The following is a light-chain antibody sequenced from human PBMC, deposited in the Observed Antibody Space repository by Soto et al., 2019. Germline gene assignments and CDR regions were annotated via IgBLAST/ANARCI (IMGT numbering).Light chain of an antibody. J-gene: IGKJ1*01. Sequence: DIQLTQSPSTLSASGGDTVTITCRASQSITTWLAWYQQKPGKAPKALIYKVSTLYSGVPSRFSGSGSGTEFTLTITSLQPDDFATYYCQQYNSFSWTFGQGTKVEVK. CDR2: KVS. V-gene: IGKV1-5*03. CDR3: QQYNSFSWT. CDR1: QSITTW.